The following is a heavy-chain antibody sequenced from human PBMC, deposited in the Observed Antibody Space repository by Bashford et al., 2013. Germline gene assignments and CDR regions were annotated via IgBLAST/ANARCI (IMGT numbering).Heavy chain of an antibody. Sequence: SETLSLTCAVYGGSFSGYYWSWIRQSPGKGLEWIGESNHGGSTNYNSSLKSRAIVSVDTTKNQFSLKLSSVTAADTAVYYCARPAGKSIIAARRGWFDPWGQGTLVTVSS. V-gene: IGHV4-34*01. CDR3: ARPAGKSIIAARRGWFDP. CDR1: GGSFSGYY. D-gene: IGHD6-6*01. J-gene: IGHJ5*02. CDR2: SNHGGST.